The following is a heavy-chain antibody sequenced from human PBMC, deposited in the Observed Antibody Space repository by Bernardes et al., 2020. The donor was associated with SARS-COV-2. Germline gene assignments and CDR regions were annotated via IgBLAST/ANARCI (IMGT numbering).Heavy chain of an antibody. J-gene: IGHJ4*02. D-gene: IGHD3-10*01. CDR3: AADDGTRRFGSQRVRVFDS. CDR2: IVVGSGNT. V-gene: IGHV1-58*01. CDR1: GFTFIKSA. Sequence: SVKVSCKASGFTFIKSAVQWVRQARGQRLEWIGWIVVGSGNTNYVEKFQERVTITRDMSTSTAYMELSSLRSEDPAVYYCAADDGTRRFGSQRVRVFDSWGQGTLVTVSS.